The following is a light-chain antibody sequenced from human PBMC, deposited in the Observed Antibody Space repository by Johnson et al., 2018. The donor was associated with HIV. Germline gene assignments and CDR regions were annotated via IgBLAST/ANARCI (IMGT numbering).Light chain of an antibody. Sequence: QSVLTQPPSVSAAPGQKVTISCSGSSSNIGNNYVSWFQQLPGTGPKLLIYDNNKRPSGIPDRFSGSKSGTSATLGIAGLQTGDEADYFCGTWDNSLNVYVFGTGTKVTVL. J-gene: IGLJ1*01. V-gene: IGLV1-51*01. CDR1: SSNIGNNY. CDR2: DNN. CDR3: GTWDNSLNVYV.